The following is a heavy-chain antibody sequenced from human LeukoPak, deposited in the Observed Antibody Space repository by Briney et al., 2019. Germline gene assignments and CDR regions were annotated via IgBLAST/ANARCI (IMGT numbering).Heavy chain of an antibody. CDR1: GFAFADYA. V-gene: IGHV3-43*02. J-gene: IGHJ6*02. Sequence: GGSLRLSWAASGFAFADYAMHWVRQIPGKGLECVAHIHADGGRTFYADSVKGRFTVSRDNGKNSLFLQMDSLTSDATALYYCSTWAFYHGLDVWGQGATVIVSS. CDR3: STWAFYHGLDV. D-gene: IGHD2/OR15-2a*01. CDR2: IHADGGRT.